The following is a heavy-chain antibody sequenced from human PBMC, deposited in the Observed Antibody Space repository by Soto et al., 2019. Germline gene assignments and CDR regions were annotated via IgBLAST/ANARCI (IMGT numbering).Heavy chain of an antibody. Sequence: SETLSLTCTVSGGSINDFYLSWIRQPPGKGLEWIGYIYYSGITYYNPSLKGRVTISVDTSKNQFSLKLRSVTAADTAVYYCARVGGVAARTFDYWGQGTLVTVSS. CDR1: GGSINDFY. D-gene: IGHD6-6*01. CDR2: IYYSGIT. CDR3: ARVGGVAARTFDY. J-gene: IGHJ4*02. V-gene: IGHV4-59*01.